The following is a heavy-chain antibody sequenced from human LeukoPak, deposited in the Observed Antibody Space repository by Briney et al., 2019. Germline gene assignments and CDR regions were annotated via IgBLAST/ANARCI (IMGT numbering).Heavy chain of an antibody. D-gene: IGHD6-13*01. CDR2: IKSKTDGGTT. CDR3: IIAPGLFAFET. V-gene: IGHV3-15*07. CDR1: DFTLTNAW. Sequence: PGGSLRLSCAASDFTLTNAWVYWIRQAPGEVLEWVGRIKSKTDGGTTDFAAPVNGRFTISRDDSTNTVYLQMDSLKTEDTAVYYCIIAPGLFAFETWGQGTMVTVSS. J-gene: IGHJ3*02.